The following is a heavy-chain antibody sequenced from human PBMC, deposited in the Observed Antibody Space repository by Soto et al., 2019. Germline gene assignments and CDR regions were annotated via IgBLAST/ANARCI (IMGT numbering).Heavy chain of an antibody. J-gene: IGHJ6*03. Sequence: QVQLVQSGAEVKKPGSSVKVSCKASGGTFSSYTISWVRQAPGQGLEWMGRIIPILGIANYAQKFQGRVTITADKSTSTAYMELSSPRSEDTAVYYCARGPYCSGGSCYYYYYYMDVWGKGTTVTVSS. V-gene: IGHV1-69*02. CDR3: ARGPYCSGGSCYYYYYYMDV. CDR1: GGTFSSYT. CDR2: IIPILGIA. D-gene: IGHD2-15*01.